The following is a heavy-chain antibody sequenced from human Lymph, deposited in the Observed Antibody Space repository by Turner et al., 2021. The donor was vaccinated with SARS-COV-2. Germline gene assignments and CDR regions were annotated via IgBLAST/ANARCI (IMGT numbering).Heavy chain of an antibody. CDR2: IKHDGSEK. CDR3: AREDTVMVYDY. Sequence: EVQLVESGGGLVQPGGSLRLSCAASGFTFTGDWMSWVRQAPGKGLEWVANIKHDGSEKYYLDSVKGRFTISRDNAKNSLYLQMNSLRAEDTAVYYCAREDTVMVYDYWGQGSLVTVSS. CDR1: GFTFTGDW. J-gene: IGHJ4*02. D-gene: IGHD5-18*01. V-gene: IGHV3-7*03.